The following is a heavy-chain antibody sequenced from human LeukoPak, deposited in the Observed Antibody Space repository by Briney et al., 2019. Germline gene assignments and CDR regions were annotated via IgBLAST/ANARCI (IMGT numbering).Heavy chain of an antibody. V-gene: IGHV3-43*02. CDR3: ASQTKYHYGSESYWTAFDI. D-gene: IGHD3-10*01. CDR2: SATDGNT. CDR1: GFTFDDHA. Sequence: GGSLRLSCAASGFTFDDHAMHWVRHARGKGLEWVSLSATDGNTYYADSLKGRFTISRDNRKNSLYLEMNSLRTEDTALYHCASQTKYHYGSESYWTAFDIWGQGTMVTVSS. J-gene: IGHJ3*02.